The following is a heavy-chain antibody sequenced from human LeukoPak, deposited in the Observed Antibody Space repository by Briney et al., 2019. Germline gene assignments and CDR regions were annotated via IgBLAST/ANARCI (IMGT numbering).Heavy chain of an antibody. J-gene: IGHJ4*02. CDR1: GGSISSSSYY. CDR3: ARLSIEARPTLYFDY. V-gene: IGHV4-39*01. D-gene: IGHD6-6*01. Sequence: SETLSLTCTVSGGSISSSSYYWGWIRQPPGKGLEWIGSIYYSGSTYYNPSLKSRVTISVDTSKNQFSLRLRSVTAADTAVYYCARLSIEARPTLYFDYWGQGTLVTVSS. CDR2: IYYSGST.